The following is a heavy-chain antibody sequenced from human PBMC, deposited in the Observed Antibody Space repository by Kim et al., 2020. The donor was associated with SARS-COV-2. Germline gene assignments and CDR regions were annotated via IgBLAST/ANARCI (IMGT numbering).Heavy chain of an antibody. CDR3: ARDLGYYYYYMDV. CDR2: INPNSGGT. V-gene: IGHV1-2*06. D-gene: IGHD3-16*01. J-gene: IGHJ6*03. Sequence: ASVKVSCKASGYTFTGYYMHWVRQAPGQGLEWMGRINPNSGGTNYAQKIQGRVTMTRDTSISTAYMELSRLRSDDTAVYYCARDLGYYYYYMDVWGKGTTVTVSS. CDR1: GYTFTGYY.